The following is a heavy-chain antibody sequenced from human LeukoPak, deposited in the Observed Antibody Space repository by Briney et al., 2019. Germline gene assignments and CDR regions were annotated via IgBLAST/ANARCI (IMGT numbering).Heavy chain of an antibody. D-gene: IGHD6-13*01. CDR1: GFTFINYG. V-gene: IGHV3-23*01. Sequence: GGSLRLSCAASGFTFINYGMSWVRQAPGKGLEWVSVISGSGENTYYADSVKGRFTISRDNFKNTLYLQMNSLRAEDTAVYYCANGAAAGTPTIGDYWGQGTLVTVSS. CDR2: ISGSGENT. CDR3: ANGAAAGTPTIGDY. J-gene: IGHJ4*02.